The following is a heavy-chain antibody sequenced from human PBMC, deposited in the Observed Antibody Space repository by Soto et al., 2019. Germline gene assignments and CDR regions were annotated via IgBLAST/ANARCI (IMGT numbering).Heavy chain of an antibody. D-gene: IGHD2-8*01. V-gene: IGHV3-74*01. J-gene: IGHJ6*04. CDR2: INSDGSST. CDR3: ARDKSLTRYCTNGVCYPLDV. Sequence: VGSLRLSCAASGFTFSTYWMHWVRQAPGKGLVWVSRINSDGSSTSYADSVKGRFTISRDNAKNTLYLQMNSLRAEDTAVYYCARDKSLTRYCTNGVCYPLDVWGKGTTVTVSS. CDR1: GFTFSTYW.